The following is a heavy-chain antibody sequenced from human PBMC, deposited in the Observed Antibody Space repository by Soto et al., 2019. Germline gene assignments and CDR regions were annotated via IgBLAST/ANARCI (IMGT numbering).Heavy chain of an antibody. D-gene: IGHD3-9*01. Sequence: GASVKVSCKASGYTFTSYGISWVRQAPGQGLEWMGWISAYNGNTNYAQKLQGRVTMTTDTSTSAAYMELRSLRSDDTAVYYCARVNDERDWYFASDYWGQGTLVTVSS. V-gene: IGHV1-18*01. CDR3: ARVNDERDWYFASDY. J-gene: IGHJ4*02. CDR1: GYTFTSYG. CDR2: ISAYNGNT.